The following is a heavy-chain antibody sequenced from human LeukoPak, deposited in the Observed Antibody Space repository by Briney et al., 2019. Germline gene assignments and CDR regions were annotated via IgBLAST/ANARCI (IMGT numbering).Heavy chain of an antibody. CDR2: ISWNSGSI. CDR3: AKAVTIGRLDLDY. CDR1: GFTFDDYA. Sequence: GGSLRLSCAASGFTFDDYAMHWVRQAPGKGLGWVSGISWNSGSIGYADSVKGRFTISRDNAKNSLYLQMNSLRAEDMALYYCAKAVTIGRLDLDYWGQGTLVTVSS. D-gene: IGHD4-17*01. V-gene: IGHV3-9*03. J-gene: IGHJ4*02.